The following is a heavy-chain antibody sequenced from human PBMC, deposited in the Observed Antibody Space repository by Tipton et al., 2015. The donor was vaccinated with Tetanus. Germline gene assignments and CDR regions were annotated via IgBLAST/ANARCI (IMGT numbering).Heavy chain of an antibody. CDR1: GDSISSGGHY. V-gene: IGHV4-31*03. CDR2: IHYSGST. J-gene: IGHJ2*01. CDR3: ARDPAVLRFLEWLPDWYFAL. Sequence: LRLSCSVSGDSISSGGHYWGWIRQHPGKGLEWIGNIHYSGSTFYNPSLKSRVTISVDTSKNQFSLKLSSVTAADTAVYYCARDPAVLRFLEWLPDWYFALWGRGTLVTVSS. D-gene: IGHD3-3*01.